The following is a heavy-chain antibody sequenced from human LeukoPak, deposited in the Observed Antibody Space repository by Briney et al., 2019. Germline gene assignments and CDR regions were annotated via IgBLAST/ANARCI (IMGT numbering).Heavy chain of an antibody. CDR1: GGSFSGYY. CDR2: INHSGST. CDR3: ARDSTSCNWFEP. Sequence: SETLSLTCAVYGGSFSGYYWSWIRQPPGKGLEWIGEINHSGSTNYNPSLKSRVTISVDTSKNQFSLKLSSVTAAYTAVYYCARDSTSCNWFEPWGQGTLVTVSS. D-gene: IGHD2-2*01. J-gene: IGHJ5*02. V-gene: IGHV4-34*01.